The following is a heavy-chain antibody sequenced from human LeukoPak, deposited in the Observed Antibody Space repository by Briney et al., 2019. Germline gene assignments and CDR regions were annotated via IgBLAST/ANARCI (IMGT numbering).Heavy chain of an antibody. V-gene: IGHV3-30-3*01. D-gene: IGHD3-9*01. CDR3: AREAYDILTGYAFDY. Sequence: GGSLRLSCAASGFTFSSYAMHWVRQAPGKGLEWVAVISYDGSNKYYADSVKGRFTISRDNSKNTLYLQMNSLRAGDTAVYYCAREAYDILTGYAFDYWGQGTLVTVSS. CDR1: GFTFSSYA. J-gene: IGHJ4*02. CDR2: ISYDGSNK.